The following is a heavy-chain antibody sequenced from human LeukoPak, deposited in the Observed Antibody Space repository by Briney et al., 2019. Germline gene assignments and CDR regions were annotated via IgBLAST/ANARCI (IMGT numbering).Heavy chain of an antibody. D-gene: IGHD6-19*01. CDR2: TSAYNGNT. CDR3: ARDGPWIAVAGTEGFDY. J-gene: IGHJ4*02. Sequence: ASVKVSCKASGYTFTSYGISWVRQAPGQGLEWTGWTSAYNGNTNYAQKLQGRVTMTTDTSTSTAYMELRSLRSDDTAVYYCARDGPWIAVAGTEGFDYWGQGTLVTVSS. CDR1: GYTFTSYG. V-gene: IGHV1-18*01.